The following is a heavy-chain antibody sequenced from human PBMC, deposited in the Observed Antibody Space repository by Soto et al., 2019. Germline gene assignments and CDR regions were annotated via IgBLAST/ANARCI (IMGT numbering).Heavy chain of an antibody. CDR1: GYTLTSYG. V-gene: IGHV1-18*01. D-gene: IGHD4-17*01. J-gene: IGHJ4*02. Sequence: GASVKVSSKASGYTLTSYGISWVRQAPGQGLEWMGWISAYNGNTNYAQKLQGRVTMTTDTSTSTAYMELRSLRSDDTAVYYCALHDYGGNPEYYFDYWGQGTLVTVSS. CDR3: ALHDYGGNPEYYFDY. CDR2: ISAYNGNT.